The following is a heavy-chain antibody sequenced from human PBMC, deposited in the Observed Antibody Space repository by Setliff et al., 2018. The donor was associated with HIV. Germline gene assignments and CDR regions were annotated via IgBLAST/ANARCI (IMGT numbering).Heavy chain of an antibody. Sequence: SETLSLTCAVSGYSISSGYYWGWIRQPAGKGLEWIGRIYTSGSTNYNPSLKSRVTISVDTSKNQFSLKLSSVTAADTAVYYCARGRALGVWGQGTMVTVSS. D-gene: IGHD3-3*02. CDR3: ARGRALGV. CDR2: IYTSGST. CDR1: GYSISSGYY. J-gene: IGHJ3*01. V-gene: IGHV4-61*02.